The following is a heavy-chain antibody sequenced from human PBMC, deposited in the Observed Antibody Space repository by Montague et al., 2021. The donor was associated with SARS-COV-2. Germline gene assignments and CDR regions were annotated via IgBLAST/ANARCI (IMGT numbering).Heavy chain of an antibody. CDR1: GGSISSSSYY. V-gene: IGHV4-39*01. D-gene: IGHD3-10*01. Sequence: SETLSLTCTVSGGSISSSSYYWGWIRQPPGKGLEWIGSIYYSGSTYYNPSLKSRVTISVDTSKNQFSLKLSSVTAADTAVYYCARHAPAITMVRGVKLLDCFDPWGQGTLVTVSA. CDR2: IYYSGST. J-gene: IGHJ5*02. CDR3: ARHAPAITMVRGVKLLDCFDP.